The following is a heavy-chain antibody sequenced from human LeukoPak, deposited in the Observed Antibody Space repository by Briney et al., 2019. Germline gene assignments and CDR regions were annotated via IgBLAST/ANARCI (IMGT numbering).Heavy chain of an antibody. Sequence: SEPLTLXCTASGGSNSRYYWCWIRPPPEGVLERMGYFYYTGATNYNPSFKNRVTMSVDKSKNPFSLPLSPLTASDTAVYYCARTGIWSGYYTFDYWGQGSLVTVSS. CDR3: ARTGIWSGYYTFDY. CDR1: GGSNSRYY. V-gene: IGHV4-59*13. D-gene: IGHD3-3*01. CDR2: FYYTGAT. J-gene: IGHJ4*02.